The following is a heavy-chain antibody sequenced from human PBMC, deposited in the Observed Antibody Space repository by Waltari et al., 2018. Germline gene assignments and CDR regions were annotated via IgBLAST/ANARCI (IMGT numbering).Heavy chain of an antibody. D-gene: IGHD4-4*01. Sequence: QVQLQESGPGLVKPSETLSLTCAVSGYSISSGYYWGWIRQPPGKGLEWIGNIYHSGSTYYIPSLQSRVTISVDTSKNQFSLNLRFVTAADTAFYYCARGSMTTVTDWFDPWGQGTLVTVSS. V-gene: IGHV4-38-2*01. CDR1: GYSISSGYY. J-gene: IGHJ5*02. CDR3: ARGSMTTVTDWFDP. CDR2: IYHSGST.